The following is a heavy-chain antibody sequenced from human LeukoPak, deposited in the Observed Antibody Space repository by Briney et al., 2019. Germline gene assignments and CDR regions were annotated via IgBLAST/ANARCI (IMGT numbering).Heavy chain of an antibody. Sequence: PSETLSLTCTVSGGSISSYYWSWIRQPPGKGLEWIGYIYYSGSTNYIPSLKSRVTISVDTSKNQFSLKLSSVTAADTAVYYCARRGYSTQDAFDIWGQGTMVTVSS. J-gene: IGHJ3*02. CDR1: GGSISSYY. CDR2: IYYSGST. D-gene: IGHD4-11*01. V-gene: IGHV4-59*01. CDR3: ARRGYSTQDAFDI.